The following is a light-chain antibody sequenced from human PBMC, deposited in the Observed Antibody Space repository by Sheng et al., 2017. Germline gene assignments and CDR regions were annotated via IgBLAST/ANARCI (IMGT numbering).Light chain of an antibody. CDR2: IHP. CDR3: QQYNNWPLT. V-gene: IGKV3D-15*01. Sequence: EIVLTQSPVTLSLFAWGRKDHRSFVRCSRGDSSLFRLVPAEDWPGSQTPHFCIHPKGTTGIPARFSGSGSGTEFTLTISSLQSEDFAVYYCQQYNNWPLTFGPGTKRGYQT. J-gene: IGKJ3*01. CDR1: RGDSSL.